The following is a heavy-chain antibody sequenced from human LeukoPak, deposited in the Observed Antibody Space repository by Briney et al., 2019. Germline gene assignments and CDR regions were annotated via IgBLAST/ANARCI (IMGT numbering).Heavy chain of an antibody. V-gene: IGHV3-7*01. Sequence: PGGSLRLSCAASGFTFSSYWMSWDRQVPGKGLEWVANIKQDGSEKYYVDSVKGRFTISRDNAKNSLFLQMNTLRAEDTAVYYCARPPRYYYYYSMDVWGKGTTVTVSS. J-gene: IGHJ6*03. CDR1: GFTFSSYW. CDR2: IKQDGSEK. CDR3: ARPPRYYYYYSMDV.